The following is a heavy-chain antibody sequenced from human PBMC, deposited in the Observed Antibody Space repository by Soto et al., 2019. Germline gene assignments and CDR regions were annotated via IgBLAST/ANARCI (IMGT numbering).Heavy chain of an antibody. D-gene: IGHD3-10*01. J-gene: IGHJ6*02. CDR1: GGTFSSYA. Sequence: QVQLVQSGAEVKKPGSSVKVSCKASGGTFSSYAISWVRQAPGQGLEWMGGIIPIFGTANYAQKCQGRVTITAXXXTXXAYMELGSLRSEDTAVYYCAREGGSGNYRYYAMDVWGQGTTVTVSS. V-gene: IGHV1-69*12. CDR2: IIPIFGTA. CDR3: AREGGSGNYRYYAMDV.